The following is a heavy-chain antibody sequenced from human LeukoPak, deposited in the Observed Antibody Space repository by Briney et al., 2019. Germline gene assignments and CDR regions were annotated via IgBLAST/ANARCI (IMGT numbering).Heavy chain of an antibody. CDR2: ISYDGSNK. D-gene: IGHD6-19*01. Sequence: GGSLRLSCAASGFTFSSYGMHWVRQAPGKGLEWVAVISYDGSNKYYADSVKGRFTISRDNSKNTLYLQMNSLRAEDTAVYFCAKDGRHLQWPTDYYFDYWGQGTLVTVSS. J-gene: IGHJ4*02. CDR3: AKDGRHLQWPTDYYFDY. CDR1: GFTFSSYG. V-gene: IGHV3-30*18.